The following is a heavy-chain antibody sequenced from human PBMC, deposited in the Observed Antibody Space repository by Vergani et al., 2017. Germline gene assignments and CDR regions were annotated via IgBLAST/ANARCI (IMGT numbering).Heavy chain of an antibody. CDR1: GGSISSYY. J-gene: IGHJ3*02. Sequence: QLQLQESGPGLVKPSETLSLTCTVSGGSISSYYWSWIRQPPGKGLEWIGYIYYSGSTNYNPSLKSRVTISIDTSKNQFSLKLSSVTAADTAVYYCARNSNSGYDDDAFDIWGQGTMVTVSS. CDR2: IYYSGST. D-gene: IGHD5-12*01. CDR3: ARNSNSGYDDDAFDI. V-gene: IGHV4-59*01.